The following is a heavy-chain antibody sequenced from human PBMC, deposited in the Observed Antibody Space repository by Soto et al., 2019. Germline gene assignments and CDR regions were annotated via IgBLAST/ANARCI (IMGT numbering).Heavy chain of an antibody. D-gene: IGHD6-19*01. CDR1: GGTFSSYA. V-gene: IGHV1-69*13. CDR2: IIPIFGTA. J-gene: IGHJ5*02. Sequence: SVKVSCKASGGTFSSYAISWVRQAPGPGLEWMGGIIPIFGTANYAQKFQGRVTITADESTSTAYMELSSLRSEDTAVYYCARDTILTASSSAWPRVNWFDPWGQGTLVTVSS. CDR3: ARDTILTASSSAWPRVNWFDP.